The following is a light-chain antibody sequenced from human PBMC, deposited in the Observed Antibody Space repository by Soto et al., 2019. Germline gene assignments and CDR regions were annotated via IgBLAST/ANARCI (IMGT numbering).Light chain of an antibody. V-gene: IGKV3-15*01. CDR1: QSVNAN. CDR3: QQYNTWLWT. Sequence: EVVMTQSPATLSVSPGERATLSCRASQSVNANLAWYQQKPGQAPMLLIHGASNRSTGIPARFSGSGFGTECILTISSLQSEDFAVYYCQQYNTWLWTFGQGTKVEI. J-gene: IGKJ1*01. CDR2: GAS.